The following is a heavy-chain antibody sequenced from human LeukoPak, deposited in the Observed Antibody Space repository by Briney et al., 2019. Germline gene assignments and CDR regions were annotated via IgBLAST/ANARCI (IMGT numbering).Heavy chain of an antibody. V-gene: IGHV3-9*01. CDR1: GFTFDDYA. CDR3: AKDPGYGEDITGAIDY. Sequence: GGSLRLSCAASGFTFDDYAMHWVRQAPGKGLEWVSGISWNSGSIGYADSVKGRFTISRDNAKNSLYLQMNSLRAEDTALYYCAKDPGYGEDITGAIDYWGQGTLVTVSS. CDR2: ISWNSGSI. J-gene: IGHJ4*02. D-gene: IGHD1-20*01.